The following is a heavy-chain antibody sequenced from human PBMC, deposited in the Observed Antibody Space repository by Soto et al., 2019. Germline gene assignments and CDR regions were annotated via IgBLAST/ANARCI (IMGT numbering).Heavy chain of an antibody. CDR3: AHRIAAPEYFDY. CDR2: IYWDDDK. CDR1: GFSLSTNGVG. D-gene: IGHD6-6*01. V-gene: IGHV2-5*02. Sequence: SGPTLVNPTQTLTLTCTFSGFSLSTNGVGVGWVRQPPGKALEWLALIYWDDDKRYSPSLKSRLTITMDTSKNQVVLTMTNMDPVDAATYYCAHRIAAPEYFDYWSQGTLVTVS. J-gene: IGHJ4*02.